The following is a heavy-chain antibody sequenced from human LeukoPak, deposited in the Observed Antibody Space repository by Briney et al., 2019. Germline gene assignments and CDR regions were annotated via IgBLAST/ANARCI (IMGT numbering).Heavy chain of an antibody. V-gene: IGHV1-46*03. CDR1: GYTFTSYY. J-gene: IGHJ4*02. CDR3: ARAGRPGAIFGVLPSDC. CDR2: INPSGGST. D-gene: IGHD3-3*01. Sequence: GASVKVSCKASGYTFTSYYMHWVRQAPGQGLEWMGIINPSGGSTSYAQKFQGRVTMTRDTSTSTVYMELSSLRSEDTAVYYCARAGRPGAIFGVLPSDCWGQGTLVTVSS.